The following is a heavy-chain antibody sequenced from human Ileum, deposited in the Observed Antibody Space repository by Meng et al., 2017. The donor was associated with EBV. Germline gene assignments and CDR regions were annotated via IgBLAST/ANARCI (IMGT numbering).Heavy chain of an antibody. CDR1: GYTFTSYG. CDR2: ISAYNGNT. CDR3: ARDLTYCSGGSCYPTTIDY. J-gene: IGHJ4*02. V-gene: IGHV1-18*01. D-gene: IGHD2-15*01. Sequence: QVQLVQSGAAVKKPGASVKVSCKASGYTFTSYGISWVRQAPGQGLEWMGWISAYNGNTNYAQKLQGRVTMTTDTSTSTAYMELRSLRSDDTAVYYCARDLTYCSGGSCYPTTIDYWGQGTLVTVSS.